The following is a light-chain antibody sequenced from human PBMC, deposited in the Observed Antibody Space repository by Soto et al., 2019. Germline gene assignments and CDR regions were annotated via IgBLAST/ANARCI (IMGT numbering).Light chain of an antibody. CDR3: SSYTSSSTVV. CDR1: SSDVGGYKY. Sequence: SVLTQPASVSGSPGQSITISCTGTSSDVGGYKYVSWYQQHSGKAPKLMIYEVSNRPSGVSNRFSGSKSGNTASLTISGLQAEDEADYYCSSYTSSSTVVFGGGTKLTVL. J-gene: IGLJ2*01. CDR2: EVS. V-gene: IGLV2-14*01.